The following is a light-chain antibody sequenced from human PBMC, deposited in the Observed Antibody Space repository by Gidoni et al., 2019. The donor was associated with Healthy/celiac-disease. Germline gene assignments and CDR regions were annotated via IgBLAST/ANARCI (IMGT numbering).Light chain of an antibody. J-gene: IGKJ2*01. Sequence: EIVLTQSPATLSLSPGERATLSCRASQSVSSYFAWYQQKPGQAPRLLIYDASNRATGIPARFSGSGSGTDFTLTISSLEPEDFAVYYCQQRSNWPPAVTFXXXTKLEIK. CDR1: QSVSSY. CDR2: DAS. CDR3: QQRSNWPPAVT. V-gene: IGKV3-11*01.